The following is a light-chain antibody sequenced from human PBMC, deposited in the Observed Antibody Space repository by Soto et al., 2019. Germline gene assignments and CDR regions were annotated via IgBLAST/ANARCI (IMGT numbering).Light chain of an antibody. CDR2: DVS. CDR3: SLYSDFNLYV. Sequence: QSALTQPASVSGSPGQSISISCTGTSSDVGGYKYVSWYQHQPGKAPKLVIFDVSGRPSGISNRFSGSNSGNTASLTISGLQPEAEADYYCSLYSDFNLYVFGTGTKVTV. CDR1: SSDVGGYKY. J-gene: IGLJ1*01. V-gene: IGLV2-14*03.